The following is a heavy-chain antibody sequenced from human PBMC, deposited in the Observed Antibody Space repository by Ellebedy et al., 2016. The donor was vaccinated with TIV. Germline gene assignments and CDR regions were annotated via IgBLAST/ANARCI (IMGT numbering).Heavy chain of an antibody. CDR1: GFTFNAHA. J-gene: IGHJ5*02. Sequence: GESLKISXAASGFTFNAHAMHWVRQAPGKGLDWVALITYSGQNQYYADSVKGRLTISRDNNKNTVYLNMNSLTTKDTAVYFCARGVGGSRGRIDPWGRGTLVAVSS. V-gene: IGHV3-30*01. CDR2: ITYSGQNQ. D-gene: IGHD6-19*01. CDR3: ARGVGGSRGRIDP.